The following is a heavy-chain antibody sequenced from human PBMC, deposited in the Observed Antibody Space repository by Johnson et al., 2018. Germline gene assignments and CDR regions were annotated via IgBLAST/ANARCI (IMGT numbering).Heavy chain of an antibody. D-gene: IGHD3-10*01. Sequence: EVQLLESGGGLIQPGGSVRLSCAASGFTVSSNSMSWVRQAPGRGLEWVSIIYSGGSTYYADSVKGRFTISRDNSKITLYLQMNSLGAEDTAVYYCARDTSAYGSESPIDYYYDMDVWGKGTTVTVAS. CDR1: GFTVSSNS. CDR3: ARDTSAYGSESPIDYYYDMDV. J-gene: IGHJ6*03. CDR2: IYSGGST. V-gene: IGHV3-66*03.